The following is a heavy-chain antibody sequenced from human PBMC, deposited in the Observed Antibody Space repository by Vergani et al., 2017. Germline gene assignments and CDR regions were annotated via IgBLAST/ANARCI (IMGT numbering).Heavy chain of an antibody. CDR3: ARDRGPNSGYDFGYFDY. CDR1: GFTFSSYA. CDR2: ISYDGSNK. J-gene: IGHJ4*02. D-gene: IGHD5-12*01. V-gene: IGHV3-30-3*01. Sequence: QVQLVESGGGVVQPGRSLRLSCAASGFTFSSYAMHWVRQAPGKGLEWVAVISYDGSNKYYADSVKGRFTISRYNSKNTLYLQMNSLRAEDTAVYYCARDRGPNSGYDFGYFDYWGQGTLVTVSS.